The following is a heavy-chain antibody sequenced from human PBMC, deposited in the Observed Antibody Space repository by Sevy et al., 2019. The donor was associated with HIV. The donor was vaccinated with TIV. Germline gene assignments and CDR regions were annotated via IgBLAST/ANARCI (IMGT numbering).Heavy chain of an antibody. CDR2: ISVTSGTI. V-gene: IGHV3-48*02. CDR1: GFSFSQYS. CDR3: ARVVLYYDANYCDY. J-gene: IGHJ4*02. D-gene: IGHD3-22*01. Sequence: GGSLRLSCAASGFSFSQYSMNWVRQAPGKGLEWLSYISVTSGTIYYAASVKGRFTISRDNAKNSVYLQMNSLRDEDTAVYYCARVVLYYDANYCDYWGQGALVTVSS.